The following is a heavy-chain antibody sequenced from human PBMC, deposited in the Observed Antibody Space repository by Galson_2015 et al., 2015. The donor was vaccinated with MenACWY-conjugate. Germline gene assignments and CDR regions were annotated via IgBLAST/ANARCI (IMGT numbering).Heavy chain of an antibody. J-gene: IGHJ4*02. D-gene: IGHD3-22*01. CDR2: ISAYNGNA. CDR1: GYTFTSYG. V-gene: IGHV1-18*01. CDR3: AAGYYDSSGYYGFDY. Sequence: SVKVSCKASGYTFTSYGISWVRQAPGQGLEWMGWISAYNGNANYAQKLQGRVTMTTDTSTSTAYMELRSLRSDDTAVYYCAAGYYDSSGYYGFDYWGQGTLVTVSS.